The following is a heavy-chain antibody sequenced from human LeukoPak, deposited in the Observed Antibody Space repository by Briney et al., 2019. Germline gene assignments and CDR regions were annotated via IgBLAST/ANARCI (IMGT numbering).Heavy chain of an antibody. CDR1: GGSISSYY. Sequence: SETLSLTCTVSGGSISSYYWSWIRQPPGKGPEWIGYIYYSGSTNYNPSLKSRVTISVDTSKNQFSLKLSSVTAADTAVYYCARDRTVTTTAAFYYYGMDVWGKGTTVTVSS. J-gene: IGHJ6*04. CDR2: IYYSGST. V-gene: IGHV4-59*01. CDR3: ARDRTVTTTAAFYYYGMDV. D-gene: IGHD4-17*01.